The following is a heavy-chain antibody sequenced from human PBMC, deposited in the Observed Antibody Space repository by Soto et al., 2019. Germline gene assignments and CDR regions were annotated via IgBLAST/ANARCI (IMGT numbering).Heavy chain of an antibody. CDR3: GRLEGLATISYYFDY. V-gene: IGHV4-39*01. CDR2: VYYSGST. Sequence: SETLSLPCTVSGGSVSNSSYYWGRVRQPPGKGLEWIGSVYYSGSTYYNPSLESRVTISVDKSKNQFSLKLMSLSAADTAVYYCGRLEGLATISYYFDYWGQGALVTVS. CDR1: GGSVSNSSYY. D-gene: IGHD3-9*01. J-gene: IGHJ4*02.